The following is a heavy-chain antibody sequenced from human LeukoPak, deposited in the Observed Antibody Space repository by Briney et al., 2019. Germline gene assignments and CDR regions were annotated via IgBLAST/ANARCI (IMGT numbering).Heavy chain of an antibody. CDR2: ISGSGGST. CDR3: AKRIQSAMAMGY. J-gene: IGHJ4*02. V-gene: IGHV3-23*01. D-gene: IGHD5-18*01. Sequence: GGSLRLSCAASGFSFTGDTLHWVRQAPGKGLEWVSDISGSGGSTYYADSVKGRFTISRDNSKNTMYLQMNSLRAEDTAVYYCAKRIQSAMAMGYWGQGTLVTVSS. CDR1: GFSFTGDT.